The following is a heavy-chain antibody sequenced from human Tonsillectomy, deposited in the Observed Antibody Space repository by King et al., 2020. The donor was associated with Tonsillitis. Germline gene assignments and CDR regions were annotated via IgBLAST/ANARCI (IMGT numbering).Heavy chain of an antibody. V-gene: IGHV1-46*01. J-gene: IGHJ4*02. CDR2: INPSGGST. CDR1: GYTFTSYY. CDR3: AKEFTFGGVIVRGRYFDY. Sequence: QLVQSGAEVKKPGASVKVSCKASGYTFTSYYMHWVRQAPGQGLEWMGIINPSGGSTNNAQKFQGRVTVTRDMSTSTVYMELSSLRSEDTAVYYCAKEFTFGGVIVRGRYFDYWGQGTLVTVSS. D-gene: IGHD3-16*02.